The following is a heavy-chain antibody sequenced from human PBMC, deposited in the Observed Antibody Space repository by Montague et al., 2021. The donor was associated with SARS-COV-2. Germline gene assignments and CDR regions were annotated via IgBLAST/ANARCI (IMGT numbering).Heavy chain of an antibody. Sequence: SLRLSCAASGFRFSSYGMHWVRQAPGKGLEWVAVIWYDGSNKYYSDSVKGRFTISRDNSKNTLYLQMNSLRAEDTAVYYCARDPTYGSGSFQSGFFDYWGQGTLVTVSS. V-gene: IGHV3-33*01. CDR2: IWYDGSNK. CDR1: GFRFSSYG. D-gene: IGHD3-10*01. CDR3: ARDPTYGSGSFQSGFFDY. J-gene: IGHJ4*02.